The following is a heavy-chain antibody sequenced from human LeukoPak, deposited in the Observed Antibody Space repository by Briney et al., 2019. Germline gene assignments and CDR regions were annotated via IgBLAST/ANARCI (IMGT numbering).Heavy chain of an antibody. V-gene: IGHV3-30-3*01. CDR3: ARDYLGRRGGTLDY. D-gene: IGHD2-15*01. Sequence: GGSLRLSCAASGFTFSSYAMHWVRQAPGKGLEWVAVISYDGSNKYYADSVKGRFTISRDNSKNTLYLQMNSLRAEDTAVYYCARDYLGRRGGTLDYWGQGTLVTVSS. J-gene: IGHJ4*02. CDR1: GFTFSSYA. CDR2: ISYDGSNK.